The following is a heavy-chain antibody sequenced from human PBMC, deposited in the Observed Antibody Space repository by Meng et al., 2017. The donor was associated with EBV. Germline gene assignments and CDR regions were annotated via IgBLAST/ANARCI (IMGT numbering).Heavy chain of an antibody. D-gene: IGHD6-6*01. CDR2: IYWDDDK. CDR3: AHIIAARPFDY. CDR1: GFSLSTRGVG. Sequence: QITLKESGPTLLKPTQTLTLTCTSSGFSLSTRGVGVGWIRQPPGKALEWLALIYWDDDKRYSPSLKSRLTITKDTSKNQVVLTMTNMDPVDAATYYCAHIIAARPFDYWGQGTLVTVSS. V-gene: IGHV2-5*02. J-gene: IGHJ4*02.